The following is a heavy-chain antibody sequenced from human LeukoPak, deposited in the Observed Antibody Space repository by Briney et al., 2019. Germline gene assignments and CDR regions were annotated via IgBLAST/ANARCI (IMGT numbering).Heavy chain of an antibody. CDR2: INSGSGGT. CDR3: TRVFNSGFDP. CDR1: GYTFTGYY. Sequence: ASVKVSCKASGYTFTGYYMHWVRQAPGQGLEWMGRINSGSGGTNYAQKFQDRVTMTRDTSISTVYIELTRLRSDDTAMYYCTRVFNSGFDPWGQGTLVTVSS. J-gene: IGHJ5*02. D-gene: IGHD1-26*01. V-gene: IGHV1-2*06.